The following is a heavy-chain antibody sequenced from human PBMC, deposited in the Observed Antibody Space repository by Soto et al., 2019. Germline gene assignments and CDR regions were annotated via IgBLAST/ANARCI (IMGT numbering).Heavy chain of an antibody. CDR2: ISYDGSNK. Sequence: HPGGSLRLSCAASGFTFSSYGMHWVRQAPGKGLEWVAVISYDGSNKYYADSVKGRFTISRDNSKNTLYLQMNSLRAEDTAVYYCAKDFGEMATTYYYYGMDVWGQGTTVTVSS. CDR3: AKDFGEMATTYYYYGMDV. CDR1: GFTFSSYG. J-gene: IGHJ6*02. V-gene: IGHV3-30*18. D-gene: IGHD3-10*01.